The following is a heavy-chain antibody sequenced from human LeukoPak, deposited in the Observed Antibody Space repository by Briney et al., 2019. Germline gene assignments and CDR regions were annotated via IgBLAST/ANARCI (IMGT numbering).Heavy chain of an antibody. D-gene: IGHD3-10*01. V-gene: IGHV3-30-3*01. CDR3: ARQSGESFDY. J-gene: IGHJ4*02. Sequence: PGGSLRLSCAASGFTFSSYAMHWVRQAPGKGLEWVAVISYDGSNKYYADSVKGRFTISRDNSKNTLYLLMNSLRAEDTAVYYCARQSGESFDYWGQGTLVTVSS. CDR2: ISYDGSNK. CDR1: GFTFSSYA.